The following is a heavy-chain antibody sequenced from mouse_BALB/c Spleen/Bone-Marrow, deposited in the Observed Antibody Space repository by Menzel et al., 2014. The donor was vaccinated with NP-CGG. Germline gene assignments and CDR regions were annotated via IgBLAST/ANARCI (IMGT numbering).Heavy chain of an antibody. CDR1: GFTFSTYG. CDR3: ARDHVVGY. Sequence: VQLKESGGGLVQPGGSLKLSCAASGFTFSTYGMSWVRQTPDKRLELVASTNNNGGSTYYPDSVKGRFTISRDNAKNTLYLQMSSLKSEDTAMYYCARDHVVGYWGQGTLVTVSA. J-gene: IGHJ3*01. CDR2: TNNNGGST. V-gene: IGHV5-6-3*01.